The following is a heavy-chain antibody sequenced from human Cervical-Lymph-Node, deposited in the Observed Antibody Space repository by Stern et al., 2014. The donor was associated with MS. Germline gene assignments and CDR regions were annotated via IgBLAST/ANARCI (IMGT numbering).Heavy chain of an antibody. CDR1: GFTFSSYA. J-gene: IGHJ6*02. CDR2: ISGSGGST. CDR3: AKDFIAAAGIDRRRESGMDV. V-gene: IGHV3-23*04. Sequence: VQLVESGGGLVQPGGSLRLSCAASGFTFSSYAMSWVRQAPGKGLEWVSAISGSGGSTYYADSVKGRFTISRDNSKNTLYLQMNSLRAEDTAVYYCAKDFIAAAGIDRRRESGMDVWGQGTTVTVSS. D-gene: IGHD6-13*01.